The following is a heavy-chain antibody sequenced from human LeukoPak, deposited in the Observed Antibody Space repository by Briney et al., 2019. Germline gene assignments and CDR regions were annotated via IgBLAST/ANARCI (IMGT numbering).Heavy chain of an antibody. D-gene: IGHD3-22*01. Sequence: GASVKVSCKASGYTFTSYGISWVRQAPGQGLEWMRWISAYNGNTNYAQKLQGRVTMTTDTSTSTAYMELRSLRSDDTAVYYCARDRFYYDSSGYQSDAFDIWGQGTMVTVSS. J-gene: IGHJ3*02. V-gene: IGHV1-18*01. CDR3: ARDRFYYDSSGYQSDAFDI. CDR2: ISAYNGNT. CDR1: GYTFTSYG.